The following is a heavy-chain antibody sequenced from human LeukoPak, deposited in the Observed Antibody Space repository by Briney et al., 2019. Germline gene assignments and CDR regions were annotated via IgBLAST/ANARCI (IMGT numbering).Heavy chain of an antibody. V-gene: IGHV3-23*01. CDR3: ASSGETYYDFWSGPADY. D-gene: IGHD3-3*01. Sequence: GGSLRLSCAASGFTFSSYAMSWVRQAPGKGLEWVSAISGSGGSTYYADSVKGRFTISRDNAKNSLYLQMNSLRAEDTAVYYCASSGETYYDFWSGPADYWGQGTLVTVSS. CDR1: GFTFSSYA. J-gene: IGHJ4*02. CDR2: ISGSGGST.